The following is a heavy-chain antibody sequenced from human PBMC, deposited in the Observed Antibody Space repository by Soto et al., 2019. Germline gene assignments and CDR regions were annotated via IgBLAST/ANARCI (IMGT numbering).Heavy chain of an antibody. D-gene: IGHD2-2*01. Sequence: GGSLRLSCTASGFTFDDYAMHWVRQGPGKGLEWVSGISWNSANIFYEDSVKGRFTISRDNAKNSFSLQMNSLRAEDTALYYCPTPSELGEGASNSPGNSRFGSWDQGTLVTVSS. J-gene: IGHJ4*02. CDR1: GFTFDDYA. V-gene: IGHV3-9*01. CDR3: PTPSELGEGASNSPGNSRFGS. CDR2: ISWNSANI.